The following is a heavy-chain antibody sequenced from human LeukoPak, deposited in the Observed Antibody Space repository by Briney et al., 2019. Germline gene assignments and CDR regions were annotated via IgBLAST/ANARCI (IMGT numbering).Heavy chain of an antibody. J-gene: IGHJ4*02. D-gene: IGHD3-16*01. CDR1: GDTFSSYA. CDR3: AREACREMGLMWPRLGGQDCRYDH. Sequence: PLASVKVSRKASGDTFSSYAINWVRQAPGQGPEWMGRITPFLGIANYPQKFQGRVTITADESTTTVYMELSSLRSEDTAVYYCAREACREMGLMWPRLGGQDCRYDHWGQGTLVTVSS. V-gene: IGHV1-69*04. CDR2: ITPFLGIA.